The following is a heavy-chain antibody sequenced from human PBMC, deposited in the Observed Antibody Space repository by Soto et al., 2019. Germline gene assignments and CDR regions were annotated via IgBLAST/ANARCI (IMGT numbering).Heavy chain of an antibody. J-gene: IGHJ5*02. CDR3: ARRAVAAWFDP. D-gene: IGHD6-19*01. V-gene: IGHV1-18*01. Sequence: ASVKVSCKDSGYTFTSYGIGWVRQAPGQGLEWMGWISAYNGNTNYAQKLQGRVTMTTDTSTSTAYMELRSLRSDDTAVYYCARRAVAAWFDPWGQGTLVTVSS. CDR1: GYTFTSYG. CDR2: ISAYNGNT.